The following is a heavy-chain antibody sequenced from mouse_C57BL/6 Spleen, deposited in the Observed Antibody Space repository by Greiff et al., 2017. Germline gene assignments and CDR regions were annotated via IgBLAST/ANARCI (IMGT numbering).Heavy chain of an antibody. V-gene: IGHV2-2*01. J-gene: IGHJ1*03. CDR1: GFSLTSHG. CDR2: IWRGGST. Sequence: QVQLQQSGPGLVQPSQSLSISCTVPGFSLTSHGVHWVRQSSGKGLEWLGVIWRGGSTDYNAAFISRLSISKDNSKSQVFFKMNSLQADDTAIYYWARGGMVTPGYFDVWGTGTTVTVSA. D-gene: IGHD2-3*01. CDR3: ARGGMVTPGYFDV.